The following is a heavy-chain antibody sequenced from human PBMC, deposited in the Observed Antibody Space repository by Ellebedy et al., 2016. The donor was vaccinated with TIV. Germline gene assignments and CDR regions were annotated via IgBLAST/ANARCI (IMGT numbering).Heavy chain of an antibody. CDR3: ATLVGGTGYFDN. Sequence: MPSETLSLTCTVSGGSIRTYSWTWIRQSPGKGLEWIANIHHTGSTKYNPSLESRVTIPLDASKNQFSLTLSSVTAADTAVYYCATLVGGTGYFDNWGQGTLVTVSS. V-gene: IGHV4-59*01. CDR2: IHHTGST. J-gene: IGHJ4*02. CDR1: GGSIRTYS. D-gene: IGHD3/OR15-3a*01.